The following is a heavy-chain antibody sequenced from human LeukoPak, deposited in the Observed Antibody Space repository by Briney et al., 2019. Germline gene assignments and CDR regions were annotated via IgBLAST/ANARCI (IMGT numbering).Heavy chain of an antibody. J-gene: IGHJ5*02. Sequence: GGSLRLSCAASGFTFSSYAMSWVRQAPGKGLEWVSVVRRSSNTYYADSVKGRFAISRDNSKNTLYLQMSSLRPEDTAVYYCAKNVGAKAFNPWGQGTLVTVSS. CDR2: VRRSSNT. CDR3: AKNVGAKAFNP. CDR1: GFTFSSYA. D-gene: IGHD1-26*01. V-gene: IGHV3-23*01.